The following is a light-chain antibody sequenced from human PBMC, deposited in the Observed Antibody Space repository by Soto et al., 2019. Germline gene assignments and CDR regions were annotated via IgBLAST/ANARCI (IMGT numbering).Light chain of an antibody. Sequence: QSVPTQPPSASATPGQRVTISCSGSSSNIGSNYVYWYQQVPGTAPKLLIYRNNQRPSGVPDRFSGSKSGTSASLAISGLRSEDEADYYCAAWDDSLSGRVFGGGTKLTVL. CDR1: SSNIGSNY. CDR3: AAWDDSLSGRV. CDR2: RNN. J-gene: IGLJ3*02. V-gene: IGLV1-47*01.